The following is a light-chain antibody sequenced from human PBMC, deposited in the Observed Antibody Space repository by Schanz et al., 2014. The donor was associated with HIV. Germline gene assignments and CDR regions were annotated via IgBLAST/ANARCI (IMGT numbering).Light chain of an antibody. Sequence: QSVLTQPPSVSGTPGQRVTILCSGSSSNIGTNTVNWYQQLPGTAPKLLIYSNSQRPSGVPDRFSGSKSGTSASLAISGLRFEDEADYYCAAWDDSLSGRVFGGGTKLTVL. J-gene: IGLJ3*02. CDR2: SNS. V-gene: IGLV1-44*01. CDR1: SSNIGTNT. CDR3: AAWDDSLSGRV.